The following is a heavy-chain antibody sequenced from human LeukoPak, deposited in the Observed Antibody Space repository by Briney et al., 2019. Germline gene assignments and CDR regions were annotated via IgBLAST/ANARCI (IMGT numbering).Heavy chain of an antibody. D-gene: IGHD1-26*01. Sequence: ASVKVSCKASGHTFTGYYLHWVRQAPGQGLEWVGWINPNSGGTNYAQKFQGRVTMTRETSISTVHMELSRLRSDDTAVYFCAREKMVGAPKLLDYWGQGTLVTVSS. V-gene: IGHV1-2*02. J-gene: IGHJ4*02. CDR3: AREKMVGAPKLLDY. CDR2: INPNSGGT. CDR1: GHTFTGYY.